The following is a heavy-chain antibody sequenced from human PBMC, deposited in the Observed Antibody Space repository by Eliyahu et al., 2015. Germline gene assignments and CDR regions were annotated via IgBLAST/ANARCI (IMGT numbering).Heavy chain of an antibody. CDR3: AHRRGDSSGAYYFDY. CDR1: GFSXSTSGVG. CDR2: IYWDDDK. J-gene: IGHJ4*02. V-gene: IGHV2-5*02. D-gene: IGHD3-22*01. Sequence: QITLKESGPTLVKPTQTLTLTCTFSGFSXSTSGVGVGXXRQPPGKALEWLALIYWDDDKRYSPSLKSRLTITKDTSKNQVVLTMTNMDPVDTATYYCAHRRGDSSGAYYFDYWGQGTLVTVSS.